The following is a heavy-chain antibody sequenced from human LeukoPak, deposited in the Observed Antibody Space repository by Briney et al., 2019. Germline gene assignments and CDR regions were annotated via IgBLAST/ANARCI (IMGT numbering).Heavy chain of an antibody. J-gene: IGHJ4*02. CDR2: ISYDGSNK. CDR1: GFTFSIYG. D-gene: IGHD1-7*01. Sequence: PGGSLRLSCAASGFTFSIYGMHWVRQAPGKGLEWVAVISYDGSNKYYADSVKGRFTISRDNSKNTLYLQMNSLRAEDTAVYYCAKASYNWNYGPTFDYWGQGTLVTVSS. CDR3: AKASYNWNYGPTFDY. V-gene: IGHV3-30*18.